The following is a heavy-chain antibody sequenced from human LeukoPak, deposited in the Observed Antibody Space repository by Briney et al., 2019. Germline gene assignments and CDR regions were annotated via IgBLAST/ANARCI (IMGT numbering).Heavy chain of an antibody. V-gene: IGHV3-30*18. Sequence: PGGSLRLSCAASGFTFSSYGMHWVRQAPGKGLEWVAVISYDGSNKYYADSVKGRFTISRDNSKNTLYLQMNSLRAEDTAVYYCAKSSRGYSYDTFDYWGQGTLVTVSS. D-gene: IGHD5-18*01. CDR3: AKSSRGYSYDTFDY. CDR1: GFTFSSYG. CDR2: ISYDGSNK. J-gene: IGHJ4*02.